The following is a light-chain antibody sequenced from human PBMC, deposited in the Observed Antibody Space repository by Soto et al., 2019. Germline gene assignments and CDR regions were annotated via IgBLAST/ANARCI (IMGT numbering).Light chain of an antibody. CDR3: QHYTLYSAP. V-gene: IGKV1-5*01. CDR2: GAS. J-gene: IGKJ5*01. Sequence: RLTQSPSSLSASVGDTVTISCRASQDISTYLAWYQHKPGKAPTLLIFGASSLHNGVPPRFAGSGFGSEFTLTINRLQPDDFATYYCQHYTLYSAPFGQGTRV. CDR1: QDISTY.